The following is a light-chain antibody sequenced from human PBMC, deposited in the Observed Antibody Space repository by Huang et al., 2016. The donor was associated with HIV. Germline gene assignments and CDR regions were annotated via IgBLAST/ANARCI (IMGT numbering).Light chain of an antibody. CDR1: QSLLHSNGYNY. V-gene: IGKV2-28*01. CDR3: MQALQTPIA. CDR2: LSS. J-gene: IGKJ5*01. Sequence: DILMTQSPLSLPVTPGEPASISCRSSQSLLHSNGYNYLDWYLQKPGQSPQLLSYLSSNRASGVPDRFSGGGSGTDFTLKISRVEAEDAGIYYCMQALQTPIAFGQGTRLEIK.